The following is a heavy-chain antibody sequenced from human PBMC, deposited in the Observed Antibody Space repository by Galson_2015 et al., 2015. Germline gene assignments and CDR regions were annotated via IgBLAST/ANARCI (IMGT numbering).Heavy chain of an antibody. CDR3: ARLPRVTKVRGELDY. CDR2: IDPSDSYT. Sequence: QSGAEVKKPGESLRISCKGSGYNFTSYWISWVRQMPGKGLEWMGRIDPSDSYTNYSPSFQGHVTISADKSISTAYLQWSSLKASDTAMYYCARLPRVTKVRGELDYWGQGTLVTVSS. V-gene: IGHV5-10-1*01. J-gene: IGHJ4*02. D-gene: IGHD3-10*01. CDR1: GYNFTSYW.